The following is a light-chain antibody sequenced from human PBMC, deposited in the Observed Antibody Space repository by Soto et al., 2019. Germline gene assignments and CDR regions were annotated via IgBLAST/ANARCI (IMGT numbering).Light chain of an antibody. CDR2: SNN. CDR1: SSNIGSNT. CDR3: AAWDDSLNGPV. Sequence: QSALTQPHSASGTPGQRVTISCSGSSSNIGSNTVNWYQQLPGTAPKLLIYSNNQRPSGVPDRFSGSKSGTSASLAISGLQSEDEADYYCAAWDDSLNGPVFGGGTQLTVL. V-gene: IGLV1-44*01. J-gene: IGLJ7*01.